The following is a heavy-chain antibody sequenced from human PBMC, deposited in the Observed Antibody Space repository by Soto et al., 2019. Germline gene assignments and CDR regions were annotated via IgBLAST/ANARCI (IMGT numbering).Heavy chain of an antibody. Sequence: QVQLVQSGAEVKKPGSSVKVSCKASGGTFSSYTISWVRQAPGQGLEWMGRIIPILGIANYAQKFQGRVTIPPGKSTSTPYMELGSLRSEDTAGYYCARDPDSSGWHKNAFDIWGQGTMVTVSS. CDR2: IIPILGIA. D-gene: IGHD6-19*01. V-gene: IGHV1-69*08. CDR3: ARDPDSSGWHKNAFDI. CDR1: GGTFSSYT. J-gene: IGHJ3*02.